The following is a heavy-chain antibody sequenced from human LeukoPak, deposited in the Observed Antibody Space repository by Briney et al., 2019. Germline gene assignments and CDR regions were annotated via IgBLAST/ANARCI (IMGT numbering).Heavy chain of an antibody. CDR1: GYTFIDYY. J-gene: IGHJ3*02. CDR3: ATRALAFDAFDI. D-gene: IGHD6-19*01. CDR2: INPKSGDT. Sequence: ASVKVSCKASGYTFIDYYIHWVRQAPGQGLEWMGWINPKSGDTNYARKFQGRVTMTEDTSTDTAYMELSSLRSEDTAVYYCATRALAFDAFDIWGQGTMVTVSS. V-gene: IGHV1-2*02.